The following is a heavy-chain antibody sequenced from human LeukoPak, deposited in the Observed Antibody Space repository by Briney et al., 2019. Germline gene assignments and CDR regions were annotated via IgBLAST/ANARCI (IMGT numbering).Heavy chain of an antibody. V-gene: IGHV4-30-2*01. CDR3: ASSLLWFGENDAFDI. D-gene: IGHD3-10*01. Sequence: SETLSLTCAVSGGSISSGGYSWSWIRQPPGKGLEWIGYIYHSGSTYYNPSLKSRVTISVDRSKNQFSLKLSSVTAADTAVYYCASSLLWFGENDAFDIWGQGTMVTVSS. J-gene: IGHJ3*02. CDR2: IYHSGST. CDR1: GGSISSGGYS.